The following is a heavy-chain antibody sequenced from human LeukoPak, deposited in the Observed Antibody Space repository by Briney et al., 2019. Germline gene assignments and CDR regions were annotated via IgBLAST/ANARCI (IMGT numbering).Heavy chain of an antibody. CDR2: ISSSTDYI. CDR1: GFTFSTYA. J-gene: IGHJ6*02. D-gene: IGHD3-3*01. V-gene: IGHV3-21*04. Sequence: PGGSLRLSCAASGFTFSTYAMNWVRQAPGKGLEWVSSISSSTDYIYYADSVKGRFTISRDNAKNSLYLQMNSLRAEDTAVYYCVKADSNYYYYYGMDVWGQGTTVTVSS. CDR3: VKADSNYYYYYGMDV.